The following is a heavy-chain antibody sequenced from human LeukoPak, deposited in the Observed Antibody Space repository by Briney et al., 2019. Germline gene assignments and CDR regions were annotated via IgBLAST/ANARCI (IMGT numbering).Heavy chain of an antibody. CDR1: GGSISSYY. CDR3: ARDRGQALYYYYYMDV. J-gene: IGHJ6*03. D-gene: IGHD3-16*01. CDR2: IYTSGST. Sequence: PSETLSLTCTVSGGSISSYYWSWIRQPAGKGLEWIGRIYTSGSTNYNPSLKSRVTMSVDTSKNQFSLKLSSVTAAGTAVYYCARDRGQALYYYYYMDVWGKGTTVTISS. V-gene: IGHV4-4*07.